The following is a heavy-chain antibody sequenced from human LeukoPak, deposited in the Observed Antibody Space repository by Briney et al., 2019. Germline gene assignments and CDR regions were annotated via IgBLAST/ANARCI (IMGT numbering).Heavy chain of an antibody. CDR1: GGTFSSSA. D-gene: IGHD3-16*01. CDR2: IIPIFGTP. Sequence: SVKVSCKAYGGTFSSSAINWVRQAPGQGLEWMGGIIPIFGTPTYAQKFQGRVTMTEDTSTDTAYMELSSLRSEDTAVYYCATAGGSHDYYYYYMDVWGKGTTVTVSS. CDR3: ATAGGSHDYYYYYMDV. J-gene: IGHJ6*03. V-gene: IGHV1-69*06.